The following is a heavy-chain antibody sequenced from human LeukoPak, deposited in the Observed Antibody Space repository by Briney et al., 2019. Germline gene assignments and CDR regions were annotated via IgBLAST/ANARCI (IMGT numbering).Heavy chain of an antibody. CDR1: GYTFTSYD. Sequence: ASVKFSCKASGYTFTSYDINWVRQATGQGLEWMGWMNPNSGNTGYAQKFQGRVTMTRNTSISTAYMELSSLRSEDTAVYYCARGDYDILTGYYYFDYWGQGTLVTVSS. CDR2: MNPNSGNT. J-gene: IGHJ4*02. CDR3: ARGDYDILTGYYYFDY. D-gene: IGHD3-9*01. V-gene: IGHV1-8*01.